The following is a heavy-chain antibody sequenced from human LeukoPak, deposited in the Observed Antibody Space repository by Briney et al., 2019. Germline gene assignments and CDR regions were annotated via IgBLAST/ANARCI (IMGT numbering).Heavy chain of an antibody. CDR3: AKEYGYDYNYFYSMDV. D-gene: IGHD1-1*01. Sequence: GGSLRLSCAASGFTFSNYGMNWVRQAPGKGLEWVSILYHGGSTYYADSVKGRFSISRDTSKNTVYLQMNSLRAEDTAVYFCAKEYGYDYNYFYSMDVWGKGTTVTISS. CDR2: LYHGGST. J-gene: IGHJ6*03. V-gene: IGHV3-NL1*01. CDR1: GFTFSNYG.